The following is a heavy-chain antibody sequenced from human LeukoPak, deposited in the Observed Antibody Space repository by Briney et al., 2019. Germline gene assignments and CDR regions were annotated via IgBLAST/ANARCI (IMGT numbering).Heavy chain of an antibody. CDR3: ARDLNLFSGLPY. D-gene: IGHD3-10*01. J-gene: IGHJ4*02. CDR1: GFTFSSYG. V-gene: IGHV3-30*02. CDR2: IRYDGSNK. Sequence: GGSLRLSCAASGFTFSSYGMHWVRQAPGKGLEWVAFIRYDGSNKYYADSVKGRFTISRDNSKNTLYLQMNSLRAEDTAVYYCARDLNLFSGLPYWGQGTLVTVSS.